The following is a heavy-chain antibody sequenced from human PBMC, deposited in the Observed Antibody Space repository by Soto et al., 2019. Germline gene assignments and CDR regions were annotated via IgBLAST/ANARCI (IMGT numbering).Heavy chain of an antibody. CDR3: AGGLRDGYNLLYFQL. J-gene: IGHJ1*01. D-gene: IGHD5-12*01. Sequence: SETLSLTSALSGGSISRSNWWSWVRQPPGKGLEWIGEIYHSGSTNYNPSVKSRVTIAVDKSKNQFSLKLSSVTAADTAVYYCAGGLRDGYNLLYFQLWGLGTPVPVSS. CDR2: IYHSGST. CDR1: GGSISRSNW. V-gene: IGHV4-4*02.